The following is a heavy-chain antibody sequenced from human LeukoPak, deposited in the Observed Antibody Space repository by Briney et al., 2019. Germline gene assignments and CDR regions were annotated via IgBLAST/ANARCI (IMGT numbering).Heavy chain of an antibody. CDR1: GGSISSSSYF. V-gene: IGHV4-39*07. CDR3: ARDGAITAHFVY. J-gene: IGHJ4*02. D-gene: IGHD1-20*01. Sequence: PSETLSLTCTVSGGSISSSSYFWGWIRQPPGKGLEWIGSIYYSGSTHYNPSLKSRVTISLDTSKNQVSLKLSSVTAADTAVYYCARDGAITAHFVYWGQGTLVTVSS. CDR2: IYYSGST.